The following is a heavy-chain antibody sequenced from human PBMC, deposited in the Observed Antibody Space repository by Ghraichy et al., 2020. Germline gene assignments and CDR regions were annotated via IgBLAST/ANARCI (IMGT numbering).Heavy chain of an antibody. CDR1: GFTFSSYA. CDR3: AKSPQAAGLYYFDY. CDR2: ISGSGGTT. J-gene: IGHJ4*02. Sequence: GGSLRLSCAASGFTFSSYAMSWVRQAPGKGLEWVSAISGSGGTTPYADSVKGRFTISRDNSKNTLYLQMNSLRADDTAVYYCAKSPQAAGLYYFDYWGQGTLVTVSS. D-gene: IGHD6-13*01. V-gene: IGHV3-23*01.